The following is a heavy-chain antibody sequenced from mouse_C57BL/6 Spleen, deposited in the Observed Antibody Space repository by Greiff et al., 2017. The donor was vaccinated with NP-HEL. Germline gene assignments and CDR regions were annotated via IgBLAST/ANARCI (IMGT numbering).Heavy chain of an antibody. V-gene: IGHV1-54*01. CDR2: INPGSGGT. D-gene: IGHD1-1*01. J-gene: IGHJ3*01. Sequence: VQLQQSGAELVRPGTSVKVSCKASGYAFTNYLIEWVKQRPGQGLEWIGVINPGSGGTNYNEKFKGKATLTADKSSSTAYMQLSSLTSEDSAVYFCAREGTTVVATGWFAYWGQGTLVTVSA. CDR1: GYAFTNYL. CDR3: AREGTTVVATGWFAY.